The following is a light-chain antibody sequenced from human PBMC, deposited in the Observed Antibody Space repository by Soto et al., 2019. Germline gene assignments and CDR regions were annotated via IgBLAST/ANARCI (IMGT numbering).Light chain of an antibody. Sequence: QSALTQPASVSGSPGQSITISCTGTSSDVGGYNYVSWYQQHPGKAPKLMIYEVSNRPSGVSNRFSGSKSGNTASLTISGLQAEDEADYYCSSYTSGSIDDVFGTGTKVTVL. CDR1: SSDVGGYNY. CDR3: SSYTSGSIDDV. CDR2: EVS. V-gene: IGLV2-14*01. J-gene: IGLJ1*01.